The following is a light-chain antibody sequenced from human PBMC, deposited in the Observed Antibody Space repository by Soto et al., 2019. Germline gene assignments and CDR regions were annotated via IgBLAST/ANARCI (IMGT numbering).Light chain of an antibody. CDR3: QQSYSTPPWT. CDR2: AAS. Sequence: DIQMTPSPSSLSGSVGDRVTIPCQESQTIGTYLNWYQQKTGKAPKSLIYAASNLQSGVPSRFSGSGSGTEFTHTISSLQPADFATYYCQQSYSTPPWTFGQGTKVDIK. CDR1: QTIGTY. J-gene: IGKJ1*01. V-gene: IGKV1-39*01.